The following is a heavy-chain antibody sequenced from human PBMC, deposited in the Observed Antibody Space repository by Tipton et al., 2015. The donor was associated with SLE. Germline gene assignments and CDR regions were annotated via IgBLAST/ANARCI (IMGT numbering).Heavy chain of an antibody. D-gene: IGHD2/OR15-2a*01. CDR1: GGSISSYY. CDR3: ARARRGTFYIHFNY. Sequence: TLSLTCTVSGGSISSYYWSWIRQPPGKGLEWIGYIYYSGSTNYNPSLKSRVTISVDTPKNQFSLKMNSVTAADTAVYYCARARRGTFYIHFNYWGQGTLVTASS. V-gene: IGHV4-59*01. J-gene: IGHJ4*02. CDR2: IYYSGST.